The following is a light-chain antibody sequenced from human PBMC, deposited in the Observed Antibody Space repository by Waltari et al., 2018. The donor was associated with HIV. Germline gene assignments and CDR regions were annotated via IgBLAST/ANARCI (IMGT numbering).Light chain of an antibody. CDR2: DNH. V-gene: IGLV1-40*01. CDR1: SSNIGAGSD. Sequence: QSVLTQPPSVSGAPGQGVTIPCTGSSSNIGAGSDVHWYQQLPGTAPKPLIYDNHNRPSGVPDRFSGSKSGTSASLAITGLQAEDEADYYCQSYDSGLRVFGGGTKLTVL. J-gene: IGLJ3*02. CDR3: QSYDSGLRV.